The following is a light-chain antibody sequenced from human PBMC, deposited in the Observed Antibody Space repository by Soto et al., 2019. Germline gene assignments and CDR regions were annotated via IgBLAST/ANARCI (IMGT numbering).Light chain of an antibody. CDR3: QNYNNCLAWT. CDR2: NAI. J-gene: IGKJ1*01. Sequence: EIVMTQSPATLSLSPGERATLFCRASQSVGNKLVWYQQKPGQAPRLLIFNAITRATGIPARFSGSGSGTEFTRTISSLQSEDFAVYYCQNYNNCLAWTFGQGTKVEIK. V-gene: IGKV3-15*01. CDR1: QSVGNK.